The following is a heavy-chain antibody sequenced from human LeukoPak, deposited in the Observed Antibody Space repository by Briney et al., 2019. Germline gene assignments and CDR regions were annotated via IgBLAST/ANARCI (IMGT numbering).Heavy chain of an antibody. CDR2: IDSDGNT. Sequence: GGSLRLSCAASGFTVNNNYMTWVRQAPGKGLDWVSVIDSDGNTYYADSVMGRFSISRDNSKNMVFLQKNSLRAEDTAVYYCARGLHDLWRGHMGYWGQGTLVTVSS. D-gene: IGHD3-3*01. J-gene: IGHJ4*02. CDR3: ARGLHDLWRGHMGY. V-gene: IGHV3-53*01. CDR1: GFTVNNNY.